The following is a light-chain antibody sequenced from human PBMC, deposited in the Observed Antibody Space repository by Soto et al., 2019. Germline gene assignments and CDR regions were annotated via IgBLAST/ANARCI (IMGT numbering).Light chain of an antibody. J-gene: IGLJ1*01. Sequence: QSVLTQPPSASGTPGQTVTISCSGSSSNIGSNTVTWYQHLPGTAPKLLIYSNNQRSSGVPGRFSGSKSSTSASLAITGVQSEDGADYYCAAWDDSLHVYFFGTGTKLTVL. CDR2: SNN. CDR3: AAWDDSLHVYF. CDR1: SSNIGSNT. V-gene: IGLV1-44*01.